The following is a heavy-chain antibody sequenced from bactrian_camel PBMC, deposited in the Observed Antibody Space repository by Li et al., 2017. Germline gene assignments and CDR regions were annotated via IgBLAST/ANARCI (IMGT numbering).Heavy chain of an antibody. D-gene: IGHD5*01. Sequence: HVQLVESGRGSVQAGGSLRLSCAFSGNTYSSLCMGWLRQQPGTEREEVARIDSGGSTGYADSVEGRFTISKDDAKITLYLQMNSLKPEDTAKYYCAAELTDGYCRAQVWSRYWGQGTQVTVS. V-gene: IGHV3S53*01. J-gene: IGHJ4*01. CDR1: GNTYSSLC. CDR3: AAELTDGYCRAQVWSRY. CDR2: IDSGGST.